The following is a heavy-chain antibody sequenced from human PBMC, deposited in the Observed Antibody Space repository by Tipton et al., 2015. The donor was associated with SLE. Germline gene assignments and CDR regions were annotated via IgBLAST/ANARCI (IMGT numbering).Heavy chain of an antibody. J-gene: IGHJ4*02. D-gene: IGHD2-21*01. CDR3: GRAIGVHYFHV. CDR2: INYSGTT. CDR1: GDSISNNNYY. Sequence: LRLSCTISGDSISNNNYYWGWIRQPPGEGLELIGNINYSGTTYYNPSLKTRVTISVDASKTQFSLRPTSVTAADTAVYYCGRAIGVHYFHVWGQGTLVTVSS. V-gene: IGHV4-39*07.